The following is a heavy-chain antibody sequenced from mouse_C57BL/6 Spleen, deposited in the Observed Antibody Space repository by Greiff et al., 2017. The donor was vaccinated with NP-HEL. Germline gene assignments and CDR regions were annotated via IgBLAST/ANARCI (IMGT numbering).Heavy chain of an antibody. V-gene: IGHV1-82*01. CDR3: ALITTVVARGFAY. CDR1: GYAFSSSW. J-gene: IGHJ3*01. CDR2: IYPGDGDT. Sequence: QVQLQQSGPELVKPGASVKISCKASGYAFSSSWMNWVKQRPGKGLEWIGRIYPGDGDTNYNGKFKGKATLTADKSSSTAYMQLSSLTSEDSAVYFCALITTVVARGFAYWGQGTLVTVSA. D-gene: IGHD1-1*01.